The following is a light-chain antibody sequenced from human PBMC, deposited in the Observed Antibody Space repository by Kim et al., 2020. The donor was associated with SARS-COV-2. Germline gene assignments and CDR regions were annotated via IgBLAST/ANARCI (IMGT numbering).Light chain of an antibody. CDR1: QSVLYSSNNKNY. CDR3: QQYENSPWT. CDR2: WAS. V-gene: IGKV4-1*01. Sequence: DIVMTQSPDSLAVSLGERATINCKSSQSVLYSSNNKNYLAWYQQKPGQPPKLLIYWASTRESGVPDRFSGSGSGTDFTLTISRLEPEDCAVYYCQQYENSPWTFGQGTKVDIK. J-gene: IGKJ1*01.